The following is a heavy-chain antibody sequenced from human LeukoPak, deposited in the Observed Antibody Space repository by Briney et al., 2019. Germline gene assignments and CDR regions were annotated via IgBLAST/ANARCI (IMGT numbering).Heavy chain of an antibody. CDR1: GFTFSSYA. D-gene: IGHD3-22*01. CDR2: ISGSGGST. CDR3: AKGAQWEGSSGYYYYFDY. V-gene: IGHV3-23*01. Sequence: GGSLRLSCAASGFTFSSYAMSWVRQAPGKGLEWVSAISGSGGSTYYADSVKGRFTISRDNSKNTLHLQMNSLRAEDTAVYYCAKGAQWEGSSGYYYYFDYWGQGTLVTVSS. J-gene: IGHJ4*02.